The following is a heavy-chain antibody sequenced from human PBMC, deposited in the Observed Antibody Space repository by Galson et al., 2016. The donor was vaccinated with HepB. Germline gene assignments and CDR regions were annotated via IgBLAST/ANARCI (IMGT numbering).Heavy chain of an antibody. V-gene: IGHV5-10-1*01. CDR1: GYRFSSYW. Sequence: QSGAEVKKPGESLRISCKGSGYRFSSYWISWVRQMPGKGLEWMGRIDPSDSNSNYSPSFQGHVTISADKSISTAYLQWSSLKASDTAMYYCARRQYYYDSSGYYTGYWYFDLWGRGTLVTVSS. D-gene: IGHD3-22*01. J-gene: IGHJ2*01. CDR2: IDPSDSNS. CDR3: ARRQYYYDSSGYYTGYWYFDL.